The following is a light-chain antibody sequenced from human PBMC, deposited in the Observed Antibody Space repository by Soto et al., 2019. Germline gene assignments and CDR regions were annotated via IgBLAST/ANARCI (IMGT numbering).Light chain of an antibody. CDR3: QSYDATKQV. V-gene: IGLV6-57*01. Sequence: NFMLTQPHSVSESPGKTVIISCTRSSGSIASNYVQWYQQRPGSSPTTVIYEDNQRPSGVPDRFSGSIDSSSNSASLTISGLETEDEADYFCQSYDATKQVFGGGTKRPS. J-gene: IGLJ3*02. CDR2: EDN. CDR1: SGSIASNY.